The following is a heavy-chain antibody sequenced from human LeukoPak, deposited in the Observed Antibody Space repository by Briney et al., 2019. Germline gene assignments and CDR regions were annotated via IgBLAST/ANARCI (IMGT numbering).Heavy chain of an antibody. J-gene: IGHJ6*02. CDR2: IWYDGSNK. CDR3: AKIYDSSGYDGMDV. CDR1: GFTFSSYG. D-gene: IGHD3-22*01. Sequence: GGSLRLSCAASGFTFSSYGMHWVRQAPGKGLEWVAVIWYDGSNKYYADSVKGRFTISRDNSKNTLYLQMNSLRAEDTAVYYCAKIYDSSGYDGMDVWGQGTTVTVSS. V-gene: IGHV3-30*02.